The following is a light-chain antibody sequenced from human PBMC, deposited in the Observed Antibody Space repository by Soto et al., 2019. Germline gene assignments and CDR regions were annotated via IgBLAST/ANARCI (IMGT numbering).Light chain of an antibody. CDR3: QQRRNWPVT. J-gene: IGKJ4*01. CDR1: QNIGTY. V-gene: IGKV3-11*01. Sequence: EIVLTQSPATLSSSPGGGATLSCRASQNIGTYLAWYQQKGGQAPRLVIFDASSRASGVPARCSGSGSGTDFTLAISSLEPEDFAIYYCQQRRNWPVTFGGGTKVEI. CDR2: DAS.